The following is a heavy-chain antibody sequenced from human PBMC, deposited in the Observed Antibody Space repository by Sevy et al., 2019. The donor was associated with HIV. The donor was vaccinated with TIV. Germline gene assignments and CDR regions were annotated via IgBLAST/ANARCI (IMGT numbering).Heavy chain of an antibody. CDR3: ARGQSYAGGQNDY. CDR2: ISSASSYI. J-gene: IGHJ4*02. D-gene: IGHD2-2*01. CDR1: GFTFSYYY. Sequence: GGSLRLSCAASGFTFSYYYMNWVRQAPGKGLEWVSSISSASSYILYADSVKGRFTISRDNAKNSVYLQMNSLRAEDTAVYYCARGQSYAGGQNDYWGQGTLVTVSS. V-gene: IGHV3-21*01.